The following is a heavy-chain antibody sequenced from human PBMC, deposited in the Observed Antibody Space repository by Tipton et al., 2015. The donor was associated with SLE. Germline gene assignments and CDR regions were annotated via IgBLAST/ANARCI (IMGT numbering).Heavy chain of an antibody. V-gene: IGHV4-34*01. CDR2: INQSGSA. J-gene: IGHJ2*01. CDR1: GGSFSGYY. Sequence: TLSLTCAVYGGSFSGYYWSWIRQPLGKGLEWIGEINQSGSATYNPSHKSRVTISIDTSKNQFFLKLTSVIAADTAVYYCARRPTVTTVHYYFDLWGRGTLVTVSS. D-gene: IGHD4-17*01. CDR3: ARRPTVTTVHYYFDL.